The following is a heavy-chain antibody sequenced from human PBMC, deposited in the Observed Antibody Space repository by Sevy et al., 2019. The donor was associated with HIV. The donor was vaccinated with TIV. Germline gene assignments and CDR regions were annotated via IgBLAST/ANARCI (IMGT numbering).Heavy chain of an antibody. CDR2: IIPIFGTA. V-gene: IGHV1-69*06. CDR1: GGTFSSYA. D-gene: IGHD3-16*02. CDR3: AREGIMITFGGVIAYNWFDP. J-gene: IGHJ5*02. Sequence: ASVKVSCKASGGTFSSYAISWVRQAPGQGLEWMGGIIPIFGTANDAQKFQGRVTITADKSTSTAYMELSSLRSEDTAVYYCAREGIMITFGGVIAYNWFDPWCQGTLVTVSS.